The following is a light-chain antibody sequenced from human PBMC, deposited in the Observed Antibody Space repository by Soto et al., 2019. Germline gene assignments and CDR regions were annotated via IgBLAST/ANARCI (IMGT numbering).Light chain of an antibody. V-gene: IGKV3-15*01. CDR2: GAS. J-gene: IGKJ5*01. CDR3: QQYYNWPPIT. Sequence: IVMTQSPATLSVSPGERSTLSCRASQSVSSNLAWYQQKPGQAPRLLIYGASTRATGIPARFSGTGSGTEFTLTIKSLQAEDSAVYYCQQYYNWPPITFGQGTRREIK. CDR1: QSVSSN.